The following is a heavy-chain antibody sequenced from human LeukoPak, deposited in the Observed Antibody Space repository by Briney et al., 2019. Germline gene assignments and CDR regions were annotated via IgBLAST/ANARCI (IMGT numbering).Heavy chain of an antibody. Sequence: PSETLSLTCTVSGGSISSYYWSWIRQPPGKGLEWIGYIYYSGSTYYNPSLKSRVTISVDTSKNQFSLKLSSVTAADTAVYYCARGEYYYDSSGYYYWGQGTLVTVSS. CDR3: ARGEYYYDSSGYYY. V-gene: IGHV4-59*08. CDR2: IYYSGST. CDR1: GGSISSYY. J-gene: IGHJ4*02. D-gene: IGHD3-22*01.